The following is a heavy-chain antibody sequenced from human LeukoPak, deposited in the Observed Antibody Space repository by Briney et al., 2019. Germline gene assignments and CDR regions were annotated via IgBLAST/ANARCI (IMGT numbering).Heavy chain of an antibody. CDR1: GYTFTGYY. J-gene: IGHJ5*02. CDR2: INPNSGGT. V-gene: IGHV1-2*02. D-gene: IGHD6-19*01. Sequence: ASVKVSCKASGYTFTGYYMHWVRQAPGQGLEWMGWINPNSGGTNYAQKFQGRVTMTRDTSISTAYMELSRLRSDATAVYYCARGTGYSSGWFGYEDNWFDPWGQGTLVTVSS. CDR3: ARGTGYSSGWFGYEDNWFDP.